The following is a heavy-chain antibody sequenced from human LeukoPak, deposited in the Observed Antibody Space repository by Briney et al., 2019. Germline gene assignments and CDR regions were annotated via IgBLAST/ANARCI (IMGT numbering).Heavy chain of an antibody. CDR1: GYTFTSYG. CDR2: ISAYNGNT. Sequence: GASVKVSCKASGYTFTSYGISWVRQAPGQGLEWMGWISAYNGNTNYAQKLQGRVTMTTDTSTSTAYMELRSLRSDDTAVYYCARKGLRIAAAGSLDYWGQGTLVTVSS. D-gene: IGHD6-13*01. J-gene: IGHJ4*02. CDR3: ARKGLRIAAAGSLDY. V-gene: IGHV1-18*01.